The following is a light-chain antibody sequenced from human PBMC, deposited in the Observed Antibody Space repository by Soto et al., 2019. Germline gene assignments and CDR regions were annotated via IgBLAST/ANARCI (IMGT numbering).Light chain of an antibody. CDR3: LQTYSVPWT. CDR1: QRISTY. J-gene: IGKJ1*01. V-gene: IGKV1-39*01. CDR2: GAS. Sequence: DIQMTQSPSSLSASVGDRVTITCQASQRISTYLNWYQQKPGKAPQVLIYGASHLQVGFPSRFSGSGSGTGFTLTISSLQPEDFATYYCLQTYSVPWTFAQGTKVDIK.